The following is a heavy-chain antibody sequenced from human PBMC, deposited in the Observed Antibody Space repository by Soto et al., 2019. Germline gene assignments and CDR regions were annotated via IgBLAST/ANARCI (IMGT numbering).Heavy chain of an antibody. J-gene: IGHJ6*02. CDR1: GYSFTSYW. D-gene: IGHD6-13*01. Sequence: PGESLKISCKGSGYSFTSYWIGWVRQMPGKGLEWMGIIYPGDSDTRYSPSFQGQVTISADKSISTAYLQWSSLKASDTAMYYCARRSSSWLYYYYGMDVWGQGTTVTVSS. V-gene: IGHV5-51*01. CDR3: ARRSSSWLYYYYGMDV. CDR2: IYPGDSDT.